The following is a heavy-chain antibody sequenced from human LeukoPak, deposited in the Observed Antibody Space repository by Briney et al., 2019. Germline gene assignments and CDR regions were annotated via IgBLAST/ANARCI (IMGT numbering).Heavy chain of an antibody. CDR2: IYYSGST. J-gene: IGHJ4*02. CDR3: ARDRILYY. V-gene: IGHV4-59*01. Sequence: KPSETLSLTCTVSGGSISGYYWSWIRQPPGKGLEWIGYIYYSGSTNYDPSLKSRVTISVDTSKNQFSLKLSSVTAADTAVYYCARDRILYYWGQGTLVTVSS. CDR1: GGSISGYY. D-gene: IGHD3-3*02.